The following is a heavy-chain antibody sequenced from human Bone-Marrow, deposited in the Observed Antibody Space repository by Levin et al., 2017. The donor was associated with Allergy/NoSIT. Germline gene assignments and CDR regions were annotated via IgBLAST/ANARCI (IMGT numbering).Heavy chain of an antibody. D-gene: IGHD3-16*01. CDR1: GFTFSSYS. CDR2: ISSSGDYI. Sequence: GGSLRLSCAASGFTFSSYSLNCVRQAPGMGLEWVSSISSSGDYIFYADSVKGRFTISRDNAKNSLYLQLNSLRAEDAAVYYCARSKGAYPLKFAFDIWGYGTMVTVSS. J-gene: IGHJ3*02. CDR3: ARSKGAYPLKFAFDI. V-gene: IGHV3-21*06.